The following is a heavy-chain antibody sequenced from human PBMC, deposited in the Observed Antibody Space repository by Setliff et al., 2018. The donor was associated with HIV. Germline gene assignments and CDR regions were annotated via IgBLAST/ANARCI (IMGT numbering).Heavy chain of an antibody. V-gene: IGHV3-7*01. J-gene: IGHJ4*02. CDR1: GFTFSRYN. CDR2: INEDGNKK. Sequence: PGGSLRLSCAASGFTFSRYNMTWVRQAPGKGLEWIANINEDGNKKYHAGSVWGRFTISRDNAKNSLYLQMNSLRVEDTAVYFCVRGAQFLEWFSAFEYWGQGALVTVSS. D-gene: IGHD3-3*01. CDR3: VRGAQFLEWFSAFEY.